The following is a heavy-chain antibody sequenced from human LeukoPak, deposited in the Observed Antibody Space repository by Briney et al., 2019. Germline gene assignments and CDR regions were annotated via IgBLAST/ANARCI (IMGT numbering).Heavy chain of an antibody. D-gene: IGHD6-19*01. V-gene: IGHV4-4*07. Sequence: SETLSLTCTVSGGSISSYYWSWIRQPAGKGLEWIGRIYISGSTNYNPSLKSRVTMSVDTSKNQFSLKLSSVTAADTAVYYCASGSGWYREYYFDYWGQGTLVTVSS. J-gene: IGHJ4*02. CDR2: IYISGST. CDR3: ASGSGWYREYYFDY. CDR1: GGSISSYY.